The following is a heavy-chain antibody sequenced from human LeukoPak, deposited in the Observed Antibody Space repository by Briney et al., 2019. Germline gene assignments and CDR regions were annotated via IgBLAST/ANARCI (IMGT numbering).Heavy chain of an antibody. CDR2: INHSGST. Sequence: SETLSLTCAVYGGSFSGYYWSWIRQPPGKGLEWIGEINHSGSTNYNPSLKSRVTISVDTSKNQFSLKLSSVTAADTAVYYCARIYCSGGSCYRRYFQHWGQGTLVTVSS. J-gene: IGHJ1*01. V-gene: IGHV4-34*01. D-gene: IGHD2-15*01. CDR1: GGSFSGYY. CDR3: ARIYCSGGSCYRRYFQH.